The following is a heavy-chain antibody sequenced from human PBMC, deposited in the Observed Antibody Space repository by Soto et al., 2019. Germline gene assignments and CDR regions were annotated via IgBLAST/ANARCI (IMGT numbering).Heavy chain of an antibody. J-gene: IGHJ5*02. CDR2: IWYDGSNK. Sequence: GGSLRLSCAASGFTFSSYGMHWVRQAPGKGLEWVAVIWYDGSNKYYADSVKGRFTISRDNSKNTLYLQMNSLRAEDTAVYYCARTGVYYYGSGSYYTGNWFDPWGQGTLVTVSS. CDR3: ARTGVYYYGSGSYYTGNWFDP. D-gene: IGHD3-10*01. V-gene: IGHV3-33*01. CDR1: GFTFSSYG.